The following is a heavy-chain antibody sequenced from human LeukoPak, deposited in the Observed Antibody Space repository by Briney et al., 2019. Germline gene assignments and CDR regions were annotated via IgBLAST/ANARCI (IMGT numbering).Heavy chain of an antibody. D-gene: IGHD2-15*01. V-gene: IGHV3-30*04. J-gene: IGHJ4*02. CDR3: ARVLGYCSGGSCYPDEYYFDY. CDR1: GFTFSSYA. Sequence: GGSLRLSCAASGFTFSSYAMHWVRQAPGKGLEWVAVISYDGSNKYYADSVKGRFTTSRDNSKNTLYLQMNSLRAEDTAVYYCARVLGYCSGGSCYPDEYYFDYWGQGTLVTVSS. CDR2: ISYDGSNK.